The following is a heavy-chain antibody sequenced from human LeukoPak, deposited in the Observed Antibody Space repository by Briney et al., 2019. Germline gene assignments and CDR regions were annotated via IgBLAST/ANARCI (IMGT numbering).Heavy chain of an antibody. CDR1: GFTVSSNY. J-gene: IGHJ4*02. CDR2: IYSGGST. CDR3: AREGTMVRGADY. D-gene: IGHD3-10*01. Sequence: GGSLRLSCAASGFTVSSNYMSWVRQAPGKGLEGVSVIYSGGSTYYADSVKGRFTISRDNSKNTLYLPMNSLRAEDTAVYYCAREGTMVRGADYWGQGTLVTVSS. V-gene: IGHV3-66*02.